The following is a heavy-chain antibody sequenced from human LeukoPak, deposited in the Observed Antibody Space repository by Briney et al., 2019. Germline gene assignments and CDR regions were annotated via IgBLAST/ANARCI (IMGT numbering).Heavy chain of an antibody. CDR2: INSNSGGT. D-gene: IGHD3-16*01. V-gene: IGHV1-2*02. CDR3: ARVLVPAGGGVVDY. J-gene: IGHJ4*02. CDR1: GGTFSSYA. Sequence: ASVKVSCKASGGTFSSYAISWVRQAPGQGLEWMGWINSNSGGTNYALKFQGRVTMTRDTSISTAYMDLSSLRSDDTAVYYCARVLVPAGGGVVDYWGQGTLVTVSS.